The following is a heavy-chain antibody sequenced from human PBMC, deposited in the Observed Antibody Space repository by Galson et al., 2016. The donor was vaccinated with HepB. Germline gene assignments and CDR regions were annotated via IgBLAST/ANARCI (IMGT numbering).Heavy chain of an antibody. V-gene: IGHV3-11*04. J-gene: IGHJ6*02. D-gene: IGHD2/OR15-2a*01. CDR1: GLTFSDFY. CDR2: IDSSGSAI. Sequence: RLSCAGSGLTFSDFYMSWIRQAPGKGLECVSHIDSSGSAIYYADSVKGRFTISRDNARNSLYLEMNSLRAEDTAVYYCARTYARIMSFGMDVWGQGTTVTVSS. CDR3: ARTYARIMSFGMDV.